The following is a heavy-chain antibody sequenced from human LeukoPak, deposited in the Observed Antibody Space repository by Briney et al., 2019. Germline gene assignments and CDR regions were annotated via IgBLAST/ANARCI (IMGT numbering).Heavy chain of an antibody. V-gene: IGHV4-34*01. J-gene: IGHJ4*02. CDR3: ARRSQYNSNDFFAFDY. Sequence: SETLSLTGAVYGGSFSGYYWSWIRQPPGKGLEWIGEINHSGSTNYNPSLKSRVTISVDTSKNQFSLKLSSVTAADTAVYYCARRSQYNSNDFFAFDYWGQGTLVTVSS. CDR2: INHSGST. CDR1: GGSFSGYY. D-gene: IGHD1-1*01.